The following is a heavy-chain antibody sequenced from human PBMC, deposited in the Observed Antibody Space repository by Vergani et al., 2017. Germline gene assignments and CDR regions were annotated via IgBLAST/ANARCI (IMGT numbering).Heavy chain of an antibody. Sequence: EVQLLESGGGLVQPGGSLRLSCAASGFTFSSYNMTWVRQAPGKGLEWVSAISGSGGSTYYADSVKGRFTISRDNAKNTLYLQMNSLRAEDTAIFYCAKRIRIVVQAAYFDYWGQGTLVTVSS. V-gene: IGHV3-23*01. J-gene: IGHJ4*02. CDR2: ISGSGGST. CDR1: GFTFSSYN. D-gene: IGHD2-2*01. CDR3: AKRIRIVVQAAYFDY.